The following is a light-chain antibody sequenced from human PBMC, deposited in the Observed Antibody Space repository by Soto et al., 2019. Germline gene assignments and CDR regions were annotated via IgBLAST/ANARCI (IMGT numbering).Light chain of an antibody. CDR2: GNK. Sequence: QSALTQPPSVSGAPGQRVTISCTRSSSNIGAGYDVHWYQQRPGTAPKLLIYGNKNRPSGVPDRFSGSKSGTSASLAITGLQAEDEADYYCQSYDSSLSVSYVFGTGTKVTVL. CDR3: QSYDSSLSVSYV. V-gene: IGLV1-40*01. J-gene: IGLJ1*01. CDR1: SSNIGAGYD.